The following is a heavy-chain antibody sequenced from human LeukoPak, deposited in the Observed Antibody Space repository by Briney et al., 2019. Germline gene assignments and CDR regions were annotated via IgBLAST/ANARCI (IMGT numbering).Heavy chain of an antibody. Sequence: GGSLRLSRAASGNYWMHWVRQAPGKGLVWVSHINSDGSWTSYADSVKGRFTISRDNSKNTLYLQMNSLRAEDTAVYYCAKDRLIGYSYGYPFDYWGQGTLVTVSS. CDR1: GNYW. CDR3: AKDRLIGYSYGYPFDY. J-gene: IGHJ4*02. CDR2: INSDGSWT. D-gene: IGHD5-18*01. V-gene: IGHV3-74*01.